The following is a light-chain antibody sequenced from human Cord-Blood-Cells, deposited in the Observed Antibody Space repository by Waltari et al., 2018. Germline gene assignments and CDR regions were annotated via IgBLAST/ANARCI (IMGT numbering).Light chain of an antibody. J-gene: IGKJ5*01. Sequence: ELVLTHPPTTLPLSPGETSTLSCRVSQSVSSSYLAWYQQQPGQAPSLLIYGASSRATGIPDRFSGSGSGTDFTLTIRRQEPEDFAVYYCQPYGSSPLITFGQGTRLEIK. CDR1: QSVSSSY. CDR3: QPYGSSPLIT. CDR2: GAS. V-gene: IGKV3-20*01.